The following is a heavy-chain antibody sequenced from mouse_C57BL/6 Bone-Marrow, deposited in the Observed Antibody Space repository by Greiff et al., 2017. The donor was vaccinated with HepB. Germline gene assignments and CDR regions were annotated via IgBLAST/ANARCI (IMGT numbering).Heavy chain of an antibody. CDR2: IYPGNSDT. CDR3: TPLYYSNYVFYY. CDR1: GYTFTSYW. Sequence: VQLQQSGTVLARPGASVKMSCKTSGYTFTSYWMHWVKQRPGQGLEWIGAIYPGNSDTSYNQKFKGKAKLTAVTSASTAYMELSSLTNEDSAVYYCTPLYYSNYVFYYWGQGTTLTVSS. D-gene: IGHD2-5*01. J-gene: IGHJ2*01. V-gene: IGHV1-5*01.